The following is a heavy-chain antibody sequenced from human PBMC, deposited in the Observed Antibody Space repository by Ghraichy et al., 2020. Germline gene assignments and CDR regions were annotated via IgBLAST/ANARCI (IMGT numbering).Heavy chain of an antibody. Sequence: SETLSLTCAVYGGSFSGYYWSWIRQPPGKGLEWIGEINHSGSTNYNLSLKSRVTISVDTSKNQFSLKLSSVTAADTAVYYCARGPQGLRFLGIVDGMDVWGQGTTVTVSS. D-gene: IGHD3-3*01. CDR1: GGSFSGYY. CDR3: ARGPQGLRFLGIVDGMDV. CDR2: INHSGST. V-gene: IGHV4-34*01. J-gene: IGHJ6*02.